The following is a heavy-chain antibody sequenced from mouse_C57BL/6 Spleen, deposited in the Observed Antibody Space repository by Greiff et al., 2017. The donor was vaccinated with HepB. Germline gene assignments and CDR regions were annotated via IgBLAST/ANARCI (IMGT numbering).Heavy chain of an antibody. CDR3: ARGRGRDY. CDR2: IYPSDSET. CDR1: GYTFTSYW. J-gene: IGHJ2*01. Sequence: QVQLQQPGAELVRPGSSVKLSCKASGYTFTSYWMDWVKQRPGQGLEWIGNIYPSDSETHYNQKFKDKATLTVDKSSSTAYMQLSSLTSEDSAVYYCARGRGRDYWGQGTTLTVSS. V-gene: IGHV1-61*01.